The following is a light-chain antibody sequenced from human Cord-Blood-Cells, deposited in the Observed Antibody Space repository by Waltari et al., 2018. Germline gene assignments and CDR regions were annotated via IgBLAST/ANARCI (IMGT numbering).Light chain of an antibody. V-gene: IGKV1-27*01. CDR3: QKYNSAPQT. J-gene: IGKJ1*01. Sequence: DIQMTQSPSSLSASVGDRVTITCRAIQGISNYLAWYQQKPGKVPKLLINAASTLQSGVPSRFSGSGSGTDFTLTISSLQPEDVATYYCQKYNSAPQTFGQGTKVEIK. CDR2: AAS. CDR1: QGISNY.